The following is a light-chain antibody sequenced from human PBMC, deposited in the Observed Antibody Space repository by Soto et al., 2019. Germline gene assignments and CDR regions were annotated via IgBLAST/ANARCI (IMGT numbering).Light chain of an antibody. CDR1: QGISNY. Sequence: DIQMTQSPSAMSASVGDRVTITCRASQGISNYLAWFQQKPGQVPKRLIYAASSLHSGVPSRFSGSGSGTEFTITISSLQPEDVATYYWLHHNSYPNTFGQGTELEI. V-gene: IGKV1-17*03. CDR2: AAS. J-gene: IGKJ2*01. CDR3: LHHNSYPNT.